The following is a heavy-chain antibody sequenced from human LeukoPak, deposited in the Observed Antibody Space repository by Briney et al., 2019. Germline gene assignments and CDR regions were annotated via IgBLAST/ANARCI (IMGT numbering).Heavy chain of an antibody. V-gene: IGHV3-23*01. J-gene: IGHJ1*01. D-gene: IGHD2-15*01. CDR3: AAVAATPHTTFQH. CDR2: ITGVSGDS. Sequence: GGSLRLSCAASGFTFNNYAMTWFRLAPGKGLEWVSSITGVSGDSYYAESVKGRFTISRDNSKNTLYLQMNSLRAEDTAVYYCAAVAATPHTTFQHWGQGTLVTVSS. CDR1: GFTFNNYA.